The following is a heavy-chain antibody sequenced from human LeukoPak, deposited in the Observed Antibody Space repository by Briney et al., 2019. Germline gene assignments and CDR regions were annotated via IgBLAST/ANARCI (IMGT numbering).Heavy chain of an antibody. J-gene: IGHJ5*02. CDR2: IHHSETT. D-gene: IGHD6-13*01. CDR1: GGSIISGGYY. Sequence: SETLSLTCTVSGGSIISGGYYWSWIRQPPGKGLEWIGFIHHSETTYYTPSLKNRLTISVDTSKNQFSLKLSSVTAADTAVYYCARGLYSSSRYRPWFDPWGQGTLVTVSS. V-gene: IGHV4-30-2*01. CDR3: ARGLYSSSRYRPWFDP.